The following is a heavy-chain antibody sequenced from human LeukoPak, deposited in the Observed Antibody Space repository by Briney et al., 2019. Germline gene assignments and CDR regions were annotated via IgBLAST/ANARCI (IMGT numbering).Heavy chain of an antibody. CDR2: IYYSGST. Sequence: SETLSLTCTVSGGSISSYYWSWIRQPPGKGLEWIGLIYYSGSTNYNPSLKSRVTISVDTSKNQFFLKLSSVTAADTAVYYCARGASGSLYYFDFWGQGTLVTVSS. V-gene: IGHV4-59*08. CDR1: GGSISSYY. CDR3: ARGASGSLYYFDF. J-gene: IGHJ4*02. D-gene: IGHD1-26*01.